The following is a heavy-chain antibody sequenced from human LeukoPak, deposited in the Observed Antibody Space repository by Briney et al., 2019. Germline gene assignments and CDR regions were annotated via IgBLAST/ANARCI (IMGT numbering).Heavy chain of an antibody. CDR2: INPNSGGT. V-gene: IGHV1-2*02. Sequence: ASVKVSCTASGYTFTGYYMHWVRQAPGQGLEWMGWINPNSGGTNYAQKFQGRVTMTRDTSISTAYMELSRLRSDDTAVYYCARVRSITIFGVVIPDSYYFDYWGQGTLVTVSS. J-gene: IGHJ4*02. CDR3: ARVRSITIFGVVIPDSYYFDY. CDR1: GYTFTGYY. D-gene: IGHD3-3*01.